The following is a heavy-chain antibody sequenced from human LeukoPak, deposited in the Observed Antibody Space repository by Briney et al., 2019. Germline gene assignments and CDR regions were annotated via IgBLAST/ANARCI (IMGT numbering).Heavy chain of an antibody. Sequence: QSGGSLRLSCAASGFTFSSYWMHWVRQAPGKGLVWVSRINSDGSSTSYADSVKGRFTVSRDNAKNSLYLQMNSLRAEDMALYYCAKASTTYYDFWSPGGAFDIWGQGTMVTVSS. V-gene: IGHV3-74*01. CDR2: INSDGSST. CDR1: GFTFSSYW. D-gene: IGHD3-3*01. CDR3: AKASTTYYDFWSPGGAFDI. J-gene: IGHJ3*02.